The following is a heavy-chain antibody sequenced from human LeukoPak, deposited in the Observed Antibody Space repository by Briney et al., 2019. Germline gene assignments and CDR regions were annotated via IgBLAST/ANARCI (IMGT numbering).Heavy chain of an antibody. CDR2: IYPGDSDT. Sequence: GESLKISCKGSGYSFTSYWIGWVRQMPGKGLEWMGIIYPGDSDTRYSPSFQGQVTISADKSISTAYLQWSSLKASDTAMYYCARMVGYCSSTSCPYYFDYWGQGTLVTVSS. J-gene: IGHJ4*02. CDR3: ARMVGYCSSTSCPYYFDY. CDR1: GYSFTSYW. V-gene: IGHV5-51*01. D-gene: IGHD2-2*03.